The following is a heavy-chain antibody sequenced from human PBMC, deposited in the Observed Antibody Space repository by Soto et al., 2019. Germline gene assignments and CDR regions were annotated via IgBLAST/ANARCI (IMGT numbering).Heavy chain of an antibody. CDR2: ITSSSDTI. Sequence: EVQLVESGGGLVQPGGSLRLSCAASGFTFSSFHMNWVRQAPGRGLEWVAYITSSSDTIYYSDSVKGRVTISRDNGKNSRLLQMNSLRDEDTAGHYCARVVVDIPPGYYYAMDVWGQGTTVTVSS. V-gene: IGHV3-48*02. D-gene: IGHD5-12*01. CDR3: ARVVVDIPPGYYYAMDV. CDR1: GFTFSSFH. J-gene: IGHJ6*02.